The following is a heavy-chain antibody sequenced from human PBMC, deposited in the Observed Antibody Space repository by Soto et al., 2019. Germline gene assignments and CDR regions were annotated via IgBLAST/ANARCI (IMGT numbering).Heavy chain of an antibody. CDR1: GGSISSGGYS. Sequence: AVSGGSISSGGYSWSWIRQPPGKGLEWIGYIYHSGSTYYNPSLKSRVTISVDRSKNQFSLKLSSVTAADTAVYYCARGGTMVRGVINGMDVWGQGTAVTVSS. CDR3: ARGGTMVRGVINGMDV. CDR2: IYHSGST. V-gene: IGHV4-30-2*01. D-gene: IGHD3-10*01. J-gene: IGHJ6*02.